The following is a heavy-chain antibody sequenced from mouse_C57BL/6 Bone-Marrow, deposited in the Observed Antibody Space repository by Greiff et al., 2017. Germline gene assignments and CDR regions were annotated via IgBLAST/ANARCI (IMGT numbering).Heavy chain of an antibody. CDR1: GYAFSSYW. Sequence: QVQLQQSGAELVKPGASVKISCKASGYAFSSYWLNWVKQRPGKGLEWIGQIYPGDGDTNYNGKFKGKATLTADKSSSTAYMQLSSLTSEDSAVYFCARGSSYGWFAYWGQGTLVTVSA. CDR2: IYPGDGDT. CDR3: ARGSSYGWFAY. D-gene: IGHD1-1*01. V-gene: IGHV1-80*01. J-gene: IGHJ3*01.